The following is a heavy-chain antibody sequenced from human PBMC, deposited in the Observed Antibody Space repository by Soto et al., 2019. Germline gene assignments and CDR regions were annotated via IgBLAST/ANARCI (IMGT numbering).Heavy chain of an antibody. J-gene: IGHJ6*02. Sequence: QVQLVESGGGVVQPGRSLRLSCAASGFTFSSYGMHWVRQAPGKGLEWVAVISYDGSNKYYADSVKGRFTISRDNSENTLHLQMNSLRAEDTAVYYCAKDTAVDSSSWYRNYYYGMDVWGQGSTVTVSS. CDR1: GFTFSSYG. CDR2: ISYDGSNK. CDR3: AKDTAVDSSSWYRNYYYGMDV. V-gene: IGHV3-30*18. D-gene: IGHD6-13*01.